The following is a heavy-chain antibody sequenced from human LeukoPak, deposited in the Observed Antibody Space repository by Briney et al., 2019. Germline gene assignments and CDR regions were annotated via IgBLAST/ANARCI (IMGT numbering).Heavy chain of an antibody. CDR1: GYTFTSYG. Sequence: ASVKVSCKASGYTFTSYGISWVRQAPGQGLEWMGWISAYNGNTNYAQKLQGRVTMTRDMSTSTVYMELSSLRSEDTAVYYCARGTPGSIAAAGTNDYWGQGTLVTVSS. CDR3: ARGTPGSIAAAGTNDY. V-gene: IGHV1-18*01. D-gene: IGHD6-13*01. J-gene: IGHJ4*02. CDR2: ISAYNGNT.